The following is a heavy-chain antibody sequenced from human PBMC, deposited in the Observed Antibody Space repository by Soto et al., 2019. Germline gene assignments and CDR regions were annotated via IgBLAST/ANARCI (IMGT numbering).Heavy chain of an antibody. CDR3: ETGQVAGPQADAAYLEY. CDR2: IDPTGGD. CDR1: GYSVSSGYFY. V-gene: IGHV4-31*03. D-gene: IGHD6-19*01. J-gene: IGHJ4*02. Sequence: SETLSLTCSVSGYSVSSGYFYWSWIRQHPGKGLEWLGFIDPTGGDHYNPSLKSRLNILIDTSNNQFSLRLNSVTAADTAVYYCETGQVAGPQADAAYLEYGGLGLLVTVPQ.